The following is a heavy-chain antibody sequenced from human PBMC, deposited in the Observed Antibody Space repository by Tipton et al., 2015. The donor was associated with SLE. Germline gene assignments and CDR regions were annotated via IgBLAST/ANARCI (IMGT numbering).Heavy chain of an antibody. Sequence: GSLRLSCAASGFTFSNYYMSWIRQAPGKGLEWVSYISSSGTIIYYADSVKGRFTVSRDNDSLYLQMNSLGVEDTAVYYCARHPFYYYYMDVWGRGTSVTVS. CDR2: ISSSGTII. CDR3: ARHPFYYYYMDV. J-gene: IGHJ6*03. CDR1: GFTFSNYY. V-gene: IGHV3-11*01.